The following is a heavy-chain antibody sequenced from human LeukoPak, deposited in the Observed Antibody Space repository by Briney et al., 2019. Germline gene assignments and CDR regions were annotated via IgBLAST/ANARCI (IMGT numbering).Heavy chain of an antibody. V-gene: IGHV1-18*01. Sequence: KPGASVKVSCKTSGYSFTSYGISWVRQAPGQGLEWMGWISAYNGNTNYAQKVQGRVTMTTDTSTSTAYMELRSLRSEDTAVYYCARDAKEMATFPSAFDIWGQGTMVTVSS. D-gene: IGHD5-24*01. CDR2: ISAYNGNT. CDR3: ARDAKEMATFPSAFDI. CDR1: GYSFTSYG. J-gene: IGHJ3*02.